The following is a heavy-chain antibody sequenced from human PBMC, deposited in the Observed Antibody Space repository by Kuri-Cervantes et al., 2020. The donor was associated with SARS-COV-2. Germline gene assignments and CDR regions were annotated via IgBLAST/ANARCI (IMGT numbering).Heavy chain of an antibody. Sequence: GESLKISCAASGFTFSSYGMHWVRQAPGKGLEWVAVIWYDGSNKYYADSVKGRFTISRDNSKNTLYLQMNSLRAEDTAVYYCARETTLEGGYYFDYWGQGTPVTVSS. V-gene: IGHV3-33*01. CDR1: GFTFSSYG. CDR2: IWYDGSNK. D-gene: IGHD4-17*01. CDR3: ARETTLEGGYYFDY. J-gene: IGHJ4*02.